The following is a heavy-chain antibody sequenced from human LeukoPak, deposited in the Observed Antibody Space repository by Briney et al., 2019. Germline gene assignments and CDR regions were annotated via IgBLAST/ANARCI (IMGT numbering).Heavy chain of an antibody. CDR2: IKQDGSEK. CDR1: GFTVSYNY. D-gene: IGHD1-1*01. J-gene: IGHJ6*02. CDR3: ARDTTKYYYYYYGMDV. V-gene: IGHV3-7*01. Sequence: GGSLRLSCAASGFTVSYNYMSWVRQAPGKGLEWVANIKQDGSEKYYVDSVKGRFTISRDNAKNSLYLQMNSLRAEDTAAYYCARDTTKYYYYYYGMDVWGQGTTVTVSS.